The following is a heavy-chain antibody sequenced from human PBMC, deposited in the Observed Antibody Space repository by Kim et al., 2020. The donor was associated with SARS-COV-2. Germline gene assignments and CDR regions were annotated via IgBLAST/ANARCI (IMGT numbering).Heavy chain of an antibody. CDR1: GFTFSSYA. V-gene: IGHV3-23*01. CDR2: ISGSGGST. J-gene: IGHJ4*02. Sequence: GGSLRLSCEASGFTFSSYAMSWVRQAPGKGLEWVSAISGSGGSTYYVDSVKGRFTISRDNSKSTLYLQMNSLRAEDTAVYYCAKGSSSWPRHYWGQGTLVTVSS. D-gene: IGHD6-13*01. CDR3: AKGSSSWPRHY.